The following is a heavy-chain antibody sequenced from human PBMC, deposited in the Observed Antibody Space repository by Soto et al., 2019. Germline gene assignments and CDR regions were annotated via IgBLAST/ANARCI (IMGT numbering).Heavy chain of an antibody. CDR3: AAHYSNYFGGSGVVEMDP. D-gene: IGHD4-4*01. CDR2: IVVGSGNT. Sequence: SVKVSCKASGFTFTSSAVQWVRQARGQRLGWIGWIVVGSGNTNYAQKFRERVTITRDMSTSTAYMELSSLRSEDTAVYYCAAHYSNYFGGSGVVEMDPWGQGTLVTVSS. V-gene: IGHV1-58*01. CDR1: GFTFTSSA. J-gene: IGHJ5*02.